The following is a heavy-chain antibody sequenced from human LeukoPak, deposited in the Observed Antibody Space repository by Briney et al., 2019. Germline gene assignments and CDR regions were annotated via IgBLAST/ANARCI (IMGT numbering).Heavy chain of an antibody. CDR2: ISAYNGNT. CDR3: ARAPPYDILTGYYYYYGMDV. V-gene: IGHV1-18*01. J-gene: IGHJ6*02. CDR1: GYTFTSYG. D-gene: IGHD3-9*01. Sequence: GASVKVSCKASGYTFTSYGISWVRQAPGQGLEWMGWISAYNGNTNYAQKLQGRVTITADESTSTAYMELSSLRSEDTAVYYCARAPPYDILTGYYYYYGMDVWGQGTTVTVSS.